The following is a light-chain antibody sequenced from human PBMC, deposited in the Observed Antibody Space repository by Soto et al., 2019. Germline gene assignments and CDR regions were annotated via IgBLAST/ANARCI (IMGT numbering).Light chain of an antibody. V-gene: IGKV1-12*01. CDR1: QGIGVR. CDR2: AAS. Sequence: IQMTQSPSSLSASIGDRVTITCRASQGIGVRLAWFQQKPGKAPKIMIYAASSLQGGVPSRFSGSGSGTEFTLTISSLQPEDFATYYCQQASSFPPTFGQGTRLDIK. J-gene: IGKJ5*01. CDR3: QQASSFPPT.